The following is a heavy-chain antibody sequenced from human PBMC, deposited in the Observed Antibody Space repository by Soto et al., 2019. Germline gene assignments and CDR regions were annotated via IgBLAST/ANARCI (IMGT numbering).Heavy chain of an antibody. D-gene: IGHD1-20*01. V-gene: IGHV3-23*01. CDR3: AKDRTRYNCNHVAFDY. CDR1: GFTFSSYA. J-gene: IGHJ4*02. Sequence: PGGSLRLSCAASGFTFSSYAMSWVRQAPGKGLEWVSAISGSGGSTYYADSVKGRFTISRDNSKNTLYLQMNSLRAEDTAVYYCAKDRTRYNCNHVAFDYWGQGTLVTVSS. CDR2: ISGSGGST.